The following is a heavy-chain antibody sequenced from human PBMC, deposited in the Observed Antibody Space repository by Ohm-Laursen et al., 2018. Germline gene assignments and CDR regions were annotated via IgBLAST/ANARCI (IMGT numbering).Heavy chain of an antibody. J-gene: IGHJ4*02. Sequence: SLRLSCAASGINLNDHYIDWVRQAPGKGLEWVGRSRNKANSYTTEYAASVKGRFTFSRDDSKNSMFLQMTSLKTEDTAVYYCARVRGGGGPQSFFDNWGQGTLVTVSP. CDR1: GINLNDHY. V-gene: IGHV3-72*01. CDR2: SRNKANSYTT. D-gene: IGHD6-25*01. CDR3: ARVRGGGGPQSFFDN.